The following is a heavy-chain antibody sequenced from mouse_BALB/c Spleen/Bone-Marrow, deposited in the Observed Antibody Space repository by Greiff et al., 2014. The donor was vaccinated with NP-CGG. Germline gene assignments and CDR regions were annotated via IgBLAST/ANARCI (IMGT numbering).Heavy chain of an antibody. V-gene: IGHV1-62-2*01. CDR2: FYPGSGSM. D-gene: IGHD1-1*01. CDR1: GYTFTDYI. CDR3: ARHDLLTSYGLDY. Sequence: VQLQQSGAELVKPGASVKLSCMASGYTFTDYIIHWVKQRSGQGLEWIGWFYPGSGSMKYNEKIKDKATLTADKSSSTVYMELSRLTSEDASFYFCARHDLLTSYGLDYWGQGTSVTVSS. J-gene: IGHJ4*01.